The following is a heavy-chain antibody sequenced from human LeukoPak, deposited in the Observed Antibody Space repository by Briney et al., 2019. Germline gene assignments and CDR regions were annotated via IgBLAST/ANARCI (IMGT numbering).Heavy chain of an antibody. CDR3: ARLVRYCSSDSCYPFDY. CDR1: GGSISSSSHY. J-gene: IGHJ4*02. CDR2: MYYSGGT. D-gene: IGHD2-15*01. V-gene: IGHV4-39*01. Sequence: SETLSLTCTVSGGSISSSSHYWGWIRQPPGKGLEWIGSMYYSGGTYYNPSLKSRVTISIETSKNQFSLKLNSVTAADTAVYYCARLVRYCSSDSCYPFDYWGQGTLVTVYS.